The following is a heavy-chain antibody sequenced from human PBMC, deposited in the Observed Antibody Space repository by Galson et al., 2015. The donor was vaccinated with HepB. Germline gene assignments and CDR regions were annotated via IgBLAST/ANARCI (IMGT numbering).Heavy chain of an antibody. CDR2: INPNSGGT. D-gene: IGHD1-1*01. V-gene: IGHV1-2*06. J-gene: IGHJ4*02. Sequence: SVKVSCKASGYTFTGYYMHWVRQAPGQGLEWMGRINPNSGGTNYAQKFQGRVTMTRDTSISTAYMELSRLRSDDTAVYYCARSRWELERLSLGYWGQGTLATVSS. CDR1: GYTFTGYY. CDR3: ARSRWELERLSLGY.